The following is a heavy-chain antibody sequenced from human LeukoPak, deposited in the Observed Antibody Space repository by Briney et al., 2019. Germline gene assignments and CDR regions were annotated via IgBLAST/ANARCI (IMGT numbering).Heavy chain of an antibody. CDR1: GFTFSSYG. V-gene: IGHV3-23*01. CDR2: ISGSGGST. J-gene: IGHJ4*02. CDR3: AKVDGSGSYYRY. D-gene: IGHD3-10*01. Sequence: PGGSLRLSCAASGFTFSSYGMSWVRQAPGKGLEWVSAISGSGGSTYYADSVKGRFTISRDNSKNTLYLQMNSLRAEDTAVYYCAKVDGSGSYYRYWGQGTLVTVSS.